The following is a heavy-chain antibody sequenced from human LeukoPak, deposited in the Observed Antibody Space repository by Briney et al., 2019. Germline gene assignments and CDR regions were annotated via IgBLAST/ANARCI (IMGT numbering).Heavy chain of an antibody. J-gene: IGHJ4*02. Sequence: GGSLRLSCAASGFTFSSYWMNWARQAPGKGLEWVASINHNGNVNYYVDSVKGRFTISRDNAKNSLYLQMSNLRAEDTAVYFCARGGGGRLHREDYWGQGTLVTVSS. CDR3: ARGGGGRLHREDY. CDR2: INHNGNVN. V-gene: IGHV3-7*03. CDR1: GFTFSSYW. D-gene: IGHD3-16*01.